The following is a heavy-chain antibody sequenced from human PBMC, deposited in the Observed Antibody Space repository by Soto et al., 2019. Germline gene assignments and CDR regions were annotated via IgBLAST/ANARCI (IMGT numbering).Heavy chain of an antibody. CDR3: ARDGPHSIAVAGTGWFDP. D-gene: IGHD6-19*01. Sequence: QVQLVQSGAEVKKPGSSVKVSCKASGGTFSSYAISWVRQAPGQGLEWMGGIIPIFGTANYAQKFQGRVTITADEYTSTAYMELSSLRSEDTAVYYCARDGPHSIAVAGTGWFDPWGQGTLVTVSS. CDR2: IIPIFGTA. CDR1: GGTFSSYA. J-gene: IGHJ5*02. V-gene: IGHV1-69*01.